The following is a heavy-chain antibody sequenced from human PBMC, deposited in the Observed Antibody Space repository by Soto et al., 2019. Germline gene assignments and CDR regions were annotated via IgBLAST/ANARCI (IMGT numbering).Heavy chain of an antibody. CDR3: VKGGYGTYDFWRY. D-gene: IGHD3-3*01. CDR2: ISSNGGST. V-gene: IGHV3-64D*08. J-gene: IGHJ4*02. CDR1: GFTFSSHA. Sequence: PGGSLRESCSAPGFTFSSHALHWVRQAPGKGLEYVSAISSNGGSTYYADSVKGRFTISRDNSKNTLYLQMSSLRAEDTAVYYCVKGGYGTYDFWRYWGQGT.